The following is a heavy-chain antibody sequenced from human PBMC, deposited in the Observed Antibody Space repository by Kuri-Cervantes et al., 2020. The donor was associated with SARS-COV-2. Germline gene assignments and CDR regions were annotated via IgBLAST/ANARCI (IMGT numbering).Heavy chain of an antibody. V-gene: IGHV1-46*01. CDR1: GYTFTSYY. CDR3: ARGGVLLWFGELLSHPDWFDP. Sequence: ASVKVSCKASGYTFTSYYMHWVRQAPGQGLEWMGIINPSGGSTSYAQKFQGRVTMTRDTSTSTVYMELSSLRSDDTAVYYCARGGVLLWFGELLSHPDWFDPWGQGTLVTVSS. D-gene: IGHD3-10*01. J-gene: IGHJ5*02. CDR2: INPSGGST.